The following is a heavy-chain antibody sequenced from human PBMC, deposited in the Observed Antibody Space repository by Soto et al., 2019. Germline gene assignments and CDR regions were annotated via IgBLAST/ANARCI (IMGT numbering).Heavy chain of an antibody. J-gene: IGHJ6*02. CDR2: IIPIFGTA. D-gene: IGHD2-2*01. V-gene: IGHV1-69*01. Sequence: QVQLVQSGAEVKKPGSSVKVSCKASGGTFSTYAISWVRQAPGQGLEWMGGIIPIFGTANYAQKFQGRVTITADESTSTAYMELSSLRSEDTAVYYCARPYCSSTSCSRHPYYYYGMDVWGQGTTVTVSS. CDR3: ARPYCSSTSCSRHPYYYYGMDV. CDR1: GGTFSTYA.